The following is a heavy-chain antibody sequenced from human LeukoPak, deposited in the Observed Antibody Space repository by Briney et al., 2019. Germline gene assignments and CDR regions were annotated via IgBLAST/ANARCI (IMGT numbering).Heavy chain of an antibody. CDR2: IIPIFGTA. CDR1: GGTFSSYA. CDR3: ATYSSSSGPFDY. Sequence: SVKVSCKASGGTFSSYAISWVRQAPGQGLEWMGGIIPIFGTANYAQKFQGRVTITTDESTSTAYMELSSLRSEDTAVYYCATYSSSSGPFDYWGQGTLVTVSS. D-gene: IGHD6-6*01. V-gene: IGHV1-69*05. J-gene: IGHJ4*02.